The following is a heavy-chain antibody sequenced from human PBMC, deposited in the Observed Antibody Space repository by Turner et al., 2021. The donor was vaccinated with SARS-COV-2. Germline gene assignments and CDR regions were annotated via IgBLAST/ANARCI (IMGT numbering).Heavy chain of an antibody. CDR1: GFTFSSYA. J-gene: IGHJ4*02. Sequence: QVQLVESGGGVVQPGRSLRLSCAASGFTFSSYAMHWVRQAPGKGLEWVSLISYDGSNKYYADSVKGRFTISRDNSKNTLYLQMNSLRAEYTSVYYCARESGSGSDYWGQGTLVTVSS. V-gene: IGHV3-30*04. D-gene: IGHD5-12*01. CDR2: ISYDGSNK. CDR3: ARESGSGSDY.